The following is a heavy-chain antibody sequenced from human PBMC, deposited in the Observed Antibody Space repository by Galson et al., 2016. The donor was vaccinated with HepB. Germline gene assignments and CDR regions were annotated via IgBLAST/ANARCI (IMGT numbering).Heavy chain of an antibody. D-gene: IGHD2-21*01. Sequence: SVKVSCKASGYTFSSYGIIWVRQAPGQGLEWMGWISPYNDDTKDAQKFQGRVTMSTDTSTSTAYMELRSLRSEDTAVYYCARGLWLSGPFDSWGQGTLVTVSS. CDR2: ISPYNDDT. J-gene: IGHJ4*02. V-gene: IGHV1-18*01. CDR1: GYTFSSYG. CDR3: ARGLWLSGPFDS.